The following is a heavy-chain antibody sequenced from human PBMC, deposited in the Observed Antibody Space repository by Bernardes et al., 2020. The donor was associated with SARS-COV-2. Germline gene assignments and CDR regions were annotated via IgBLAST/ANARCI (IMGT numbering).Heavy chain of an antibody. D-gene: IGHD6-19*01. V-gene: IGHV3-21*01. CDR2: ISSSSSYI. Sequence: GGSLRLSCAASGFTFSSYSMNWVRQAPGKGLEWVSSISSSSSYIYYADSVKGRFTISRDNAKNSLYLQMNSLRAEDTAVYYCARDLLGSGWYYYYGMDVWGQGTTVTVSS. CDR3: ARDLLGSGWYYYYGMDV. CDR1: GFTFSSYS. J-gene: IGHJ6*02.